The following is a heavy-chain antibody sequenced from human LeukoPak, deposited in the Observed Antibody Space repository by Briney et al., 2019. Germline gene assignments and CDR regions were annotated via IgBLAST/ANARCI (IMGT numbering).Heavy chain of an antibody. V-gene: IGHV1-69*13. D-gene: IGHD2-2*02. CDR2: IIPIFGTA. CDR1: RGTFSSYA. J-gene: IGHJ5*02. CDR3: ARDRPGRYCSSASCYTASPFDP. Sequence: ASVKVSCKASRGTFSSYAISWVRQAPGQGLEWMGGIIPIFGTANYAQKFQGRVTIPADQSTSTAYMELSSLRSEDTAVYYCARDRPGRYCSSASCYTASPFDPWGQGTLVIVSS.